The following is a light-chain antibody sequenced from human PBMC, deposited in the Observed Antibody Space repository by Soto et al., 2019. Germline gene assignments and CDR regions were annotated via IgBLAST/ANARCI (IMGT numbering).Light chain of an antibody. CDR1: QGLTSNF. J-gene: IGKJ1*01. CDR3: QQYVTAPRT. Sequence: EIVLTQSPGTLSLSPGERATLSCRASQGLTSNFLAWYHQKPGQAPSLXIYGASNRATGVPDRFSGGGSGTDFTITISRLEPEDFAVYFCQQYVTAPRTFGQGTKVDIK. CDR2: GAS. V-gene: IGKV3-20*01.